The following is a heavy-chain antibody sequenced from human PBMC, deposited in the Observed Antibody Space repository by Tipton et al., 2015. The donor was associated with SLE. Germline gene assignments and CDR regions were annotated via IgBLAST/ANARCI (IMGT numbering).Heavy chain of an antibody. D-gene: IGHD3-22*01. V-gene: IGHV4-34*01. CDR2: INHSGST. Sequence: LRLSCAVYGGSFSGYYWSWIRQPPGKGLEWIGEINHSGSTNYNPSLKSRATISVDTSKNQFSLKLSSVTAADTAVYYCARHQPPPYYYDRSGFDYWGQGTLVTVSS. J-gene: IGHJ4*02. CDR3: ARHQPPPYYYDRSGFDY. CDR1: GGSFSGYY.